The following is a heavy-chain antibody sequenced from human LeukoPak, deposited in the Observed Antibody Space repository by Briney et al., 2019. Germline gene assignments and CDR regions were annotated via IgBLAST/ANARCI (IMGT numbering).Heavy chain of an antibody. D-gene: IGHD6-13*01. CDR1: GFTVSSNY. Sequence: GGSLRLSCAASGFTVSSNYMSWVRQAPGKGLEWVSVIYSGGSTYYADSVKGRFTISRDNAKNSLYLQMNSLRAEDTAVYYCARVLVPDSDYWGQGTLVTVSS. CDR2: IYSGGST. J-gene: IGHJ4*02. V-gene: IGHV3-53*01. CDR3: ARVLVPDSDY.